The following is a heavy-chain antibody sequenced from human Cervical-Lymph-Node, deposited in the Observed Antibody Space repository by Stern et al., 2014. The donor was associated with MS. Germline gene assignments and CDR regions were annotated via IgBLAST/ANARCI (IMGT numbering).Heavy chain of an antibody. J-gene: IGHJ4*02. V-gene: IGHV3-21*01. Sequence: EVQLVESGGGLVKPGGSLRLSCAASGFTFSSYSMNWVRQAPGKGLEWVSSISSSSSDIYYADSVKCRFTISRDNAKNSLYLQMNSLRAEDTAVYYCARAPGRYCSGGSCYLDYWGQGTLVTVSS. CDR2: ISSSSSDI. CDR1: GFTFSSYS. CDR3: ARAPGRYCSGGSCYLDY. D-gene: IGHD2-15*01.